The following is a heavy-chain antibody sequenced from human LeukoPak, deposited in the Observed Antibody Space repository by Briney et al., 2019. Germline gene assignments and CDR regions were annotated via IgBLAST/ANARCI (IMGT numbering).Heavy chain of an antibody. CDR3: AKDFETYYYGSGSSGLFDY. J-gene: IGHJ4*02. CDR2: ISGSGGST. V-gene: IGHV3-23*01. CDR1: GFTFSSYA. Sequence: GGSLRLSCAASGFTFSSYAMSWVRQAPGKGLEWVSAISGSGGSTYYADSVKGRFTISRDNSKNTLYLQMNSLRAEDTAVYYCAKDFETYYYGSGSSGLFDYWGQGTLVTVSS. D-gene: IGHD3-10*01.